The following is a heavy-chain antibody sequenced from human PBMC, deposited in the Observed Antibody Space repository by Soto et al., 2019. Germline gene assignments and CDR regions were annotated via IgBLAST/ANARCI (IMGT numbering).Heavy chain of an antibody. CDR3: ARGKWNYAGEFDY. CDR2: IIPIFGTA. Sequence: SVKVSCKASGGTFSSYAISWVRQAPGQGLEWMGGIIPIFGTANYAQKFQGRVTITADESTSTAYMELSSLRSEDTAVYYCARGKWNYAGEFDYWGQGTLVTVSS. CDR1: GGTFSSYA. J-gene: IGHJ4*02. D-gene: IGHD1-7*01. V-gene: IGHV1-69*13.